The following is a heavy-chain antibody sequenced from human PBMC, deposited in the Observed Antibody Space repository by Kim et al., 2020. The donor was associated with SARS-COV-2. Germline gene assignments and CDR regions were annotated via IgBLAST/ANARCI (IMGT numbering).Heavy chain of an antibody. CDR1: GFTFSSYS. Sequence: GGSLRLSCAASGFTFSSYSMNWVRQAPGKGLEWVSSISSSSSYIYYADSVKGRFTISRDNAKNSLYLQMNSLRAEDTAVYYCARDLEYYDSSGYYYVAKGNYFDYWGQGTLVTVSS. CDR2: ISSSSSYI. V-gene: IGHV3-21*01. D-gene: IGHD3-22*01. J-gene: IGHJ4*02. CDR3: ARDLEYYDSSGYYYVAKGNYFDY.